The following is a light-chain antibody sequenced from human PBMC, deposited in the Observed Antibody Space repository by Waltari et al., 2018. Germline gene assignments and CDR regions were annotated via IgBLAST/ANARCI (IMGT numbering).Light chain of an antibody. CDR2: ASS. J-gene: IGKJ3*01. Sequence: DIQMTQSPSSLSASVGDRVTITRWASQSISSYLNWYQQKPGKATKLLIYASSSLQSGVPDRFSGSGSGTDFTLTISSLQAEDVAVYYCQQYYSTPFTFGPGTKVDIK. V-gene: IGKV1-39*01. CDR1: QSISSY. CDR3: QQYYSTPFT.